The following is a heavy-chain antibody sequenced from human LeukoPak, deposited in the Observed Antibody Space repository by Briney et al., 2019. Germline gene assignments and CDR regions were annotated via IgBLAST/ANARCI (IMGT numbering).Heavy chain of an antibody. J-gene: IGHJ6*02. CDR1: GFSVSNNY. CDR2: INSINGDGSST. CDR3: ARGLSIAVASGMDV. V-gene: IGHV3-74*01. D-gene: IGHD6-19*01. Sequence: PGGSLRLSCAASGFSVSNNYMSWVRQAPGKGLVWVSRINSINGDGSSTSYVDSVKGRFTISRDNAKNTLYLQMNSLRAEDTAVYYCARGLSIAVASGMDVWGQGTTVTVSS.